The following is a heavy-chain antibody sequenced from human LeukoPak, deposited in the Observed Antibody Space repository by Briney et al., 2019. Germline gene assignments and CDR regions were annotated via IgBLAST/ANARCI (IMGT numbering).Heavy chain of an antibody. CDR3: ATLGTNENY. CDR2: MYHSGIT. Sequence: SETLSLTCTVSGGSISSYYWSWIRQPPGKGLEWIGYMYHSGITNYNPSLKSRVTISVDTSKNQFSLKLSSVTAADTAVYYCATLGTNENYWGQGTLVTVSS. J-gene: IGHJ4*02. D-gene: IGHD1-1*01. V-gene: IGHV4-59*01. CDR1: GGSISSYY.